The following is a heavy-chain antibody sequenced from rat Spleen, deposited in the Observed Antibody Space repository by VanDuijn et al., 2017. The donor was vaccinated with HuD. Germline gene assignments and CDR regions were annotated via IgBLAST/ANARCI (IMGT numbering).Heavy chain of an antibody. Sequence: EVKLVESGGGLVQPGRSFKLSCAASGFNFDDYWMYWVRQAPGKGLEWVSSISSDGGYTYYPDSVRGRFTISRENSKSTLYLQMDSLRSEDTATYYCAKDYFDYWGQGVMVTVSS. CDR2: ISSDGGYT. CDR3: AKDYFDY. V-gene: IGHV5-19*01. CDR1: GFNFDDYW. J-gene: IGHJ2*01.